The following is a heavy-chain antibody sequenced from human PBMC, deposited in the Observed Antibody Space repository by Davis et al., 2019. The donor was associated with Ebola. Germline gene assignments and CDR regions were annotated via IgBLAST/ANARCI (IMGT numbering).Heavy chain of an antibody. J-gene: IGHJ6*02. V-gene: IGHV4-34*01. CDR1: GGSFRGYY. Sequence: SDTLSLTCAVYGGSFRGYYWSWIRQPPGKGLEWIGEINHSGSTNDNPSLKSRVTISVDTSKNQFSLKLSSVTAADTAVYYCARGKVIHYYYYGMDVWGQGTTVTVSS. D-gene: IGHD3-16*02. CDR2: INHSGST. CDR3: ARGKVIHYYYYGMDV.